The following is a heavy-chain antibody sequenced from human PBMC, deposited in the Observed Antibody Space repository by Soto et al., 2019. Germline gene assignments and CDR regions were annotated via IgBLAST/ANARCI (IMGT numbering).Heavy chain of an antibody. CDR1: GFTFSSYA. V-gene: IGHV3-30-3*01. CDR3: ARDRCSSTSCYKENYYYYYGMDV. Sequence: PAESLRLSCAASGFTFSSYAMHWVRQAPGKGLQWVVVISYDGSNKYYADSVKGRFTISRDNSKNTLYLQMNSLRAEDTAVYYCARDRCSSTSCYKENYYYYYGMDVWGQGTTVTVSS. CDR2: ISYDGSNK. D-gene: IGHD2-2*02. J-gene: IGHJ6*02.